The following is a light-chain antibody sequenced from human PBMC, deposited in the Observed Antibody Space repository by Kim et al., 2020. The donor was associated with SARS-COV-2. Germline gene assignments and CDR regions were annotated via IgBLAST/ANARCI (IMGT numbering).Light chain of an antibody. J-gene: IGKJ2*01. Sequence: SPGERATLSCRASQSVPSNLAWYQQRPGQAPRLLIYGASIRATGIPDRFSGSGSGTEFTLTISSLQPEDFALYYCQQYNRWPPYIFGQGTKLEI. CDR1: QSVPSN. V-gene: IGKV3-15*01. CDR2: GAS. CDR3: QQYNRWPPYI.